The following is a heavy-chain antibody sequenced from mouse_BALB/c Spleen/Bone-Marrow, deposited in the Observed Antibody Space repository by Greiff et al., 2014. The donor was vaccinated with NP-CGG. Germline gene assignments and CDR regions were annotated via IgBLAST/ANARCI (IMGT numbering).Heavy chain of an antibody. D-gene: IGHD2-2*01. CDR2: IWSDGTT. Sequence: VHLVESGPDLVAPSQSLSITCTVSGFSLTLYGVYWVRQSPGKGLEWLVVIWSDGTTTYNSALKSRLSISKDNSKSQVFLKLNSLQTDDTAMYYCARHERGYPYAMDYWGQGTSVTVSS. CDR3: ARHERGYPYAMDY. J-gene: IGHJ4*01. CDR1: GFSLTLYG. V-gene: IGHV2-6-2*01.